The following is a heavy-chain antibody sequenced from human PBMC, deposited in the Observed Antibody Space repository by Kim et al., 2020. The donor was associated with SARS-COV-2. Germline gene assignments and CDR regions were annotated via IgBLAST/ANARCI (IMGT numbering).Heavy chain of an antibody. J-gene: IGHJ4*02. CDR2: IWYDGSNK. Sequence: GGSLRLSCAASGFTFSSYGMHWVRQAPGKGLEWVAVIWYDGSNKYYADSVKGRFTISRDNSKNTLYLQMNSLRAEDTAVYYCAKEPTAAPPGSSSWYGDWGQGTLVTVSS. CDR3: AKEPTAAPPGSSSWYGD. CDR1: GFTFSSYG. V-gene: IGHV3-33*06. D-gene: IGHD6-13*01.